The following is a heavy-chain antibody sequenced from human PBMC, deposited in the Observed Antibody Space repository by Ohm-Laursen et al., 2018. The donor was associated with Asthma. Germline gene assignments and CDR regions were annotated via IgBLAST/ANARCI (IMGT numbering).Heavy chain of an antibody. CDR2: MYYSGTT. Sequence: TLSLTCTVSGDSINNGGYYWSWIRQHPGKGLEWIGYMYYSGTTYYNPSLNSRVAILVDTSKNQFSLKVNSVTAADTAVYYCARGVEYDYDSTGYYLDHWGQGTLVTVSS. J-gene: IGHJ4*02. CDR3: ARGVEYDYDSTGYYLDH. V-gene: IGHV4-31*03. D-gene: IGHD3-22*01. CDR1: GDSINNGGYY.